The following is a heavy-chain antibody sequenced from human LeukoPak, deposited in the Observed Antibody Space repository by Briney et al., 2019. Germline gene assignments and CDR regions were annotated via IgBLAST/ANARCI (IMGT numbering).Heavy chain of an antibody. CDR1: GYTFTSYD. CDR3: ARIDHGDDVDY. V-gene: IGHV1-8*01. Sequence: ASVKVSCKASGYTFTSYDINWVRQATGQGLEWMGWMNPNSGNTGYAQKFQGRVTMTRNTSISTAYTELSSLRPEDTAVYYCARIDHGDDVDYWGQGTLVTVSS. D-gene: IGHD3-10*01. CDR2: MNPNSGNT. J-gene: IGHJ4*02.